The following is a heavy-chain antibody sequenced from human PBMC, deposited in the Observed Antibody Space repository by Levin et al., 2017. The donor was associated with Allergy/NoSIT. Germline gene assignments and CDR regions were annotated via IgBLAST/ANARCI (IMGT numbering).Heavy chain of an antibody. J-gene: IGHJ5*02. CDR2: IYYSGST. CDR3: ARVSGDYGWFDP. V-gene: IGHV4-59*01. D-gene: IGHD4-17*01. CDR1: GGSISSYY. Sequence: SETLSLTCTVSGGSISSYYWSWIRQPPGKGLEWIGYIYYSGSTNYNPSLKSRVTISVDTSKNQFSLKLSSVTAADTAVYYCARVSGDYGWFDPWGQGTLVTVSS.